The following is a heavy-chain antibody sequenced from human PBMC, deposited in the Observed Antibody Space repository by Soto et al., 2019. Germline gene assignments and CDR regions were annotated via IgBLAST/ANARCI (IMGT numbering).Heavy chain of an antibody. CDR3: AKAKNDYNWDNRPPFDY. CDR2: ITSSSSYI. D-gene: IGHD1-20*01. V-gene: IGHV3-21*01. CDR1: GFTFSSHS. J-gene: IGHJ4*02. Sequence: PGGSLRLSCAASGFTFSSHSMNWVRQAPGKGLEWVSSITSSSSYINYADSVKGRFTISRDNAKTSLYLQMNSLRAEDTAVYYCAKAKNDYNWDNRPPFDYWGQGTLVTVSS.